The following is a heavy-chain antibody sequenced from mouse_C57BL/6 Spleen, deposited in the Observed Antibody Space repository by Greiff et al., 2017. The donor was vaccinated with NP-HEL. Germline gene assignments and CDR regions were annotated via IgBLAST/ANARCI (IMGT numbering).Heavy chain of an antibody. CDR3: ARDGDYDYDKGAWFAY. Sequence: QQSGAELMKPGASVKLSCKATGYTFTGYWIEWVKQRPGHGLEWIGEILPGSGSTNYNEKFKGKATFTADTSSNTAYMQLSSLTTEDSAIYYCARDGDYDYDKGAWFAYWGQGTLVTVSA. J-gene: IGHJ3*01. CDR1: GYTFTGYW. CDR2: ILPGSGST. D-gene: IGHD2-4*01. V-gene: IGHV1-9*01.